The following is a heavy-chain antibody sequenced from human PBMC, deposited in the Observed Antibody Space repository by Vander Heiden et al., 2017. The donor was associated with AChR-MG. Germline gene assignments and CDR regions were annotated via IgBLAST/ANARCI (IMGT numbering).Heavy chain of an antibody. CDR1: GFTFSSYG. CDR3: AKDKSHDYGDYGCFDY. V-gene: IGHV3-30*18. CDR2: ISYDGSNK. Sequence: QVQLVESGGGVVQPGRSLRLSCAASGFTFSSYGMHWVRQAPGKGLEWVAVISYDGSNKYYADSVKGRFTISRDNSKNTLYLQMNSLRAEDTAVYYCAKDKSHDYGDYGCFDYWGQGTLVTVSS. D-gene: IGHD4-17*01. J-gene: IGHJ4*02.